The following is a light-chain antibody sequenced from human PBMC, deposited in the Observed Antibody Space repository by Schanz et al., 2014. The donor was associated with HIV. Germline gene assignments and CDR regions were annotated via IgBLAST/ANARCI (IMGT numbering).Light chain of an antibody. Sequence: DIQMTQSPSRLSASVGDSVTITCRASQGIGTWLAWYQQKPGKAPELLIYEASTLKSGVPLRFTGSGSGTEFALTISSLQPDDFATYYCQQYNSYSTFGQGTKVEIK. CDR3: QQYNSYST. V-gene: IGKV1-5*03. CDR1: QGIGTW. J-gene: IGKJ1*01. CDR2: EAS.